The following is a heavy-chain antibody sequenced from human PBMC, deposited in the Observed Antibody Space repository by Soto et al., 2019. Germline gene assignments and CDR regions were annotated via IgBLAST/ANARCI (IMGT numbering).Heavy chain of an antibody. V-gene: IGHV5-10-1*01. CDR3: ARQFYVSHAFDI. J-gene: IGHJ3*02. Sequence: RGESLKISCKGSGYSFTSYWISWVRQMPGKGLEWMGRIDPSDSYTNYSPSFQGHVTISADKSISTAYLQWSSLKASDTAMYYCARQFYVSHAFDIWGQGTMVTVSS. CDR1: GYSFTSYW. D-gene: IGHD3-16*01. CDR2: IDPSDSYT.